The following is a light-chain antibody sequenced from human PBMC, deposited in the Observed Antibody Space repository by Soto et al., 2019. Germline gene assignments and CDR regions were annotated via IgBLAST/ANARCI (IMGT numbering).Light chain of an antibody. Sequence: DIQMTQSPSSLSASVGDRVTITCQASQDISNYLNWYQQKPGKAPKLLIYDASNLQTGVPSRFSGSGSGTDFTFTINSLQPEDIATYYCQQRSNWPLTFGGGTKVEIK. CDR3: QQRSNWPLT. CDR1: QDISNY. J-gene: IGKJ4*01. V-gene: IGKV1-33*01. CDR2: DAS.